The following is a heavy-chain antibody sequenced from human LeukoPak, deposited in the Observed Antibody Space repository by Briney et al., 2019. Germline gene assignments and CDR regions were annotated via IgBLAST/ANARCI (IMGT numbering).Heavy chain of an antibody. D-gene: IGHD2-21*01. V-gene: IGHV4-39*01. CDR1: GGSISSDSYY. CDR3: ARHVASYDFDY. CDR2: IYNSGST. J-gene: IGHJ4*02. Sequence: KPSGTLSLTCSVSGGSISSDSYYWGWIRQPPGKGLEWIGSIYNSGSTYYYPSLRGRITVSVDRTKNQFSLKLNSVTAADTAVYYCARHVASYDFDYWGQGTLVTVSS.